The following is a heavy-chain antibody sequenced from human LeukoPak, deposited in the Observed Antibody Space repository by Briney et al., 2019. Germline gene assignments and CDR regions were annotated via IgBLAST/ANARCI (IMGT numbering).Heavy chain of an antibody. V-gene: IGHV1-24*01. CDR3: ATADKWEPLDY. D-gene: IGHD1-26*01. CDR1: GASLSETS. Sequence: GASVKVSCKVSGASLSETSIHWVRQAPGQWLEWMGGFDPEDGESIFAQRFQGRSSMTEDTSTDTAYMELRSLRPEDTAVYYCATADKWEPLDYWGQGTLVTVSS. J-gene: IGHJ4*02. CDR2: FDPEDGES.